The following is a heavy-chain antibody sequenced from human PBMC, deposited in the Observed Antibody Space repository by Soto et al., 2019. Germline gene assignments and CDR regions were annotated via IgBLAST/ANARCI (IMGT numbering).Heavy chain of an antibody. J-gene: IGHJ4*02. D-gene: IGHD3-3*01. V-gene: IGHV1-46*03. Sequence: ASVKVSCKASGYTFTSYYMHWVRQAPGQGLEWMGIINPSGGSTSYAQKFQGRVTMTRDTSTSTVYMELSSLRSEDTAVYYCARDKSAIFGVVTVDYWGQGTLVTVSS. CDR1: GYTFTSYY. CDR2: INPSGGST. CDR3: ARDKSAIFGVVTVDY.